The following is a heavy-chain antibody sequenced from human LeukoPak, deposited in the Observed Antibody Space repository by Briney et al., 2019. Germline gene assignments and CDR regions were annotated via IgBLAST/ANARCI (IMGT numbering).Heavy chain of an antibody. J-gene: IGHJ5*02. CDR3: ARDSSGRKSGNWFDP. V-gene: IGHV3-30*04. CDR2: ISYDGSNK. D-gene: IGHD6-19*01. Sequence: GGSLRLSCAASGFTFSAYALSWVRQAPGKGLEWVAVISYDGSNKYYADSVKGRFTISRDNSKNTLYLQMNSLRAEDTAVYYCARDSSGRKSGNWFDPWGQGTLVTVSS. CDR1: GFTFSAYA.